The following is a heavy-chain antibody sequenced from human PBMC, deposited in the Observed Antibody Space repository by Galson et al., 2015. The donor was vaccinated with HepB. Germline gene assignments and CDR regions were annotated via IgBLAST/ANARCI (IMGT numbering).Heavy chain of an antibody. D-gene: IGHD3-10*01. CDR2: IWYDGSNK. CDR3: ARGFRVGYYGSGSYFDY. Sequence: SLRLSCAASGFTFSSYGMHWVRQAPGQGLEWVAVIWYDGSNKYYADSVKGRFTISRDNSKHTLYLQMNSLRAEDTAVYYCARGFRVGYYGSGSYFDYWGQGTLVTVSS. J-gene: IGHJ4*02. CDR1: GFTFSSYG. V-gene: IGHV3-33*08.